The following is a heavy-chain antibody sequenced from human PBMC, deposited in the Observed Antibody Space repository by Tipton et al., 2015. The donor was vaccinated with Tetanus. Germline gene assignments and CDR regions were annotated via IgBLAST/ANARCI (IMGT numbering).Heavy chain of an antibody. CDR2: ISYDGSKN. D-gene: IGHD4-17*01. J-gene: IGHJ4*02. V-gene: IGHV3-30*04. CDR3: AREWTSTVTSKYDY. Sequence: QLVQSGAEMKKPGSSVKVSCKASGGAFSSFAMHWVRQAPGKGLEWVAVISYDGSKNNYADSVKGRFTISRDNSKNMLYLQMNSLTTEDTAVYYCAREWTSTVTSKYDYWGQGTLVTVSS. CDR1: GGAFSSFA.